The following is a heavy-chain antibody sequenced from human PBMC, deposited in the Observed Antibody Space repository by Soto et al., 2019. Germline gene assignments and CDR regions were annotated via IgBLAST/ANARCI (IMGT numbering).Heavy chain of an antibody. V-gene: IGHV3-30*18. CDR1: GFSFSTYG. J-gene: IGHJ5*01. D-gene: IGHD3-10*01. Sequence: GGSLRLSCAASGFSFSTYGMHRVRQAPGKGLEWVALISYDGGDFYYADSVKGRFTISRDNSKHTLSLQMDSLRVEDTAVYYCAKDFGAWSDSWGQGTLVTVSS. CDR3: AKDFGAWSDS. CDR2: ISYDGGDF.